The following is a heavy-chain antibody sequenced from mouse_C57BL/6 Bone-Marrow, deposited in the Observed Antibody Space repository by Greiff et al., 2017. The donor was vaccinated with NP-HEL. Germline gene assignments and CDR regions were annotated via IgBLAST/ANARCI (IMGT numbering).Heavy chain of an antibody. CDR1: GFSLTSYG. D-gene: IGHD1-1*01. CDR2: IWSGGST. Sequence: QVQLQQSGPGLVQPSQSLSITCTVSGFSLTSYGVHWVRQSPGKGLEWLGVIWSGGSTDANAAFISRLSISKDNSKSHVFFKMNSLQADDTAIYYCAGFITTVVAYWYFDVWGTGTTVTVSS. CDR3: AGFITTVVAYWYFDV. V-gene: IGHV2-2*01. J-gene: IGHJ1*03.